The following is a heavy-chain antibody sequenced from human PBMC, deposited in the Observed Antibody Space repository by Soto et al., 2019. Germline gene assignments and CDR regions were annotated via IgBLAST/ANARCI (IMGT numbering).Heavy chain of an antibody. CDR3: ARGLYCSDSSGYRLVDY. D-gene: IGHD3-22*01. CDR1: GFMFNNYA. CDR2: VSVRGGTT. V-gene: IGHV3-23*01. Sequence: EVQLLESGGGLVQPGGSLRLSCAASGFMFNNYAMRWVRPAPGQGLEWGSTVSVRGGTTYYENSLKGRFTISRYNYKNKVYLEMNSLKAADKAIYYCARGLYCSDSSGYRLVDYWGQGPLGTV. J-gene: IGHJ4*02.